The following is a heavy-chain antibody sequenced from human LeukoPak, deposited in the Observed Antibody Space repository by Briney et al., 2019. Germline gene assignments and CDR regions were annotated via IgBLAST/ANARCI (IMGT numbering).Heavy chain of an antibody. V-gene: IGHV3-11*04. CDR2: ISSSGSTI. J-gene: IGHJ4*02. Sequence: GGSLRLSCSASGFTFSDYYMSWIRQAPGKGLEWVSYISSSGSTIYYADSVKGRFTVSRDNAKNSLYLQMNSLRAEDTAVYYCARDHYYYDSSGYRVDYWGQGTLVTVSS. D-gene: IGHD3-22*01. CDR3: ARDHYYYDSSGYRVDY. CDR1: GFTFSDYY.